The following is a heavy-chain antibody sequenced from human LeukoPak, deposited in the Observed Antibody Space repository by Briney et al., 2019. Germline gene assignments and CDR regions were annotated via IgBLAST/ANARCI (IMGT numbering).Heavy chain of an antibody. CDR3: ARESMVRGVKDY. CDR2: INPSGGST. D-gene: IGHD3-10*01. CDR1: GYTLTSYY. Sequence: ASVKVSCKASGYTLTSYYMHWVRQAPGQGLEWMGIINPSGGSTSYAQKFQGRVTMTRDTSTSTVYMELSSLRSEDTAVYYCARESMVRGVKDYWGQGTQVTVSS. J-gene: IGHJ4*02. V-gene: IGHV1-46*01.